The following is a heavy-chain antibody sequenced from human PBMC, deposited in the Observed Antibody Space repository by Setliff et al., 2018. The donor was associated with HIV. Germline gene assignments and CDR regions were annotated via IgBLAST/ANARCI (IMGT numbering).Heavy chain of an antibody. CDR1: GYSISSTNW. J-gene: IGHJ3*01. Sequence: KPSETLSLTCAVSGYSISSTNWWGWLRQPPGKGLEWIGYIYYSGSINYNPSLKSRVTMAVDTSKNQFSLRLRSVTAVDTAVYYCARSSIVQVPAAPDAPFDVWGHGTMVTVSS. D-gene: IGHD2-2*01. CDR2: IYYSGSI. CDR3: ARSSIVQVPAAPDAPFDV. V-gene: IGHV4-28*05.